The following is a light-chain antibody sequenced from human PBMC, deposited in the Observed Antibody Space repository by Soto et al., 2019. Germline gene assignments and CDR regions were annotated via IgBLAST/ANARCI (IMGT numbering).Light chain of an antibody. J-gene: IGLJ3*02. CDR1: SSNIGSNN. CDR3: AVWDHSLTGWV. Sequence: QSVLTQPPSASGTPGQRVTISCSGSSSNIGSNNVNWYQQLPGTTPKLLMYSNNQRPSGVPDRFSGSKSGTSASLAISGLQSEDEADYYCAVWDHSLTGWVFGGGTKVTVL. V-gene: IGLV1-44*01. CDR2: SNN.